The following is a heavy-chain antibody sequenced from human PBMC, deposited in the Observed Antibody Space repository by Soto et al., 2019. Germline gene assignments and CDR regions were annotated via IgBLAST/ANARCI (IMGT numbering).Heavy chain of an antibody. J-gene: IGHJ4*02. Sequence: SWVRQAPGKGLGWVSGINWNGGSTGYADSVKGRFTISRDNAKNSLYLQMNSLRAEDTALYYCARDYYGSGSYNYYFDYWGQGTLVTVSS. CDR3: ARDYYGSGSYNYYFDY. CDR2: INWNGGST. V-gene: IGHV3-20*03. D-gene: IGHD3-10*01.